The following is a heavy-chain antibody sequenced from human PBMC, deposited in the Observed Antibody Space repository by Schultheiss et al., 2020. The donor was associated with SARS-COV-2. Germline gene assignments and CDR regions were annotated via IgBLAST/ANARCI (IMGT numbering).Heavy chain of an antibody. CDR3: ARIVPEFHCDY. CDR1: GGSISSGGYY. D-gene: IGHD3-10*01. V-gene: IGHV4-31*03. J-gene: IGHJ4*02. CDR2: INHSGST. Sequence: LRLSCTVSGGSISSGGYYWSWIRQHPGKGLEWIGEINHSGSTNYNPSLKSRVTISVDTSKNQFSLKLSSVTAADTAVYYCARIVPEFHCDYWGQGTLVTVSS.